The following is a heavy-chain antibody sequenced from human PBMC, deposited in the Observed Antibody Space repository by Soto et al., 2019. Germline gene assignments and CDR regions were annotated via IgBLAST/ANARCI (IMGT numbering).Heavy chain of an antibody. CDR3: AREDDSSGPFDY. CDR1: GYTFTSYY. CDR2: INPSGGTT. Sequence: QVQLVQSGAEVKKPGASVKVSCKASGYTFTSYYMHWVRQAPGQGLEWMGIINPSGGTTSYAQNSLGRVNVTRDTSTSTVYMELSSLTTEDTVVYYCAREDDSSGPFDYWGQGTLVNVSS. J-gene: IGHJ4*02. V-gene: IGHV1-46*01. D-gene: IGHD3-22*01.